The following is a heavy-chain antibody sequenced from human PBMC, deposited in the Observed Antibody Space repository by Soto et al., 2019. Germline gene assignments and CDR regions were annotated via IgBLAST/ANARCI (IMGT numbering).Heavy chain of an antibody. Sequence: PGGSLRLSCAASGFTFSSYWMHWVRQAPGKGLVWVSRINSDGSSTSYADSVKGRFTISRDNAKNTLYLQMNSLRAEDTAVYYCARADPRYYYDSSGYSPDYWGQGTLVTVSS. V-gene: IGHV3-74*01. CDR3: ARADPRYYYDSSGYSPDY. CDR1: GFTFSSYW. D-gene: IGHD3-22*01. J-gene: IGHJ4*02. CDR2: INSDGSST.